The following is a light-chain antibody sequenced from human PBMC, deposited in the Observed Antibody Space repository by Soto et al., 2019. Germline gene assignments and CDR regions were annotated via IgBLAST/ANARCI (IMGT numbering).Light chain of an antibody. CDR2: EVT. CDR3: SSSTTSTTLV. V-gene: IGLV2-14*01. CDR1: SGDVGTYDY. J-gene: IGLJ3*02. Sequence: QSALTQPASVSGSPGQAITLSCTGTSGDVGTYDYVSWYQQHPGKARELIIYEVTNRRSGVSNRFSGPKSGNSASLTISGLQADDEADYYCSSSTTSTTLVFGGGTKVTVL.